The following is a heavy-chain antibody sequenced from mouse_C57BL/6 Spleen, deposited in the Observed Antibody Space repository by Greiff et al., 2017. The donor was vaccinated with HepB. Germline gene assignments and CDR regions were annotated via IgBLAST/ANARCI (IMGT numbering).Heavy chain of an antibody. CDR1: GYAFTNYL. CDR3: ARGPYYGSSFDY. D-gene: IGHD1-1*01. CDR2: INPGRGGT. V-gene: IGHV1-54*01. J-gene: IGHJ2*01. Sequence: VQGVESGAELVRPGTSVKVSCKASGYAFTNYLIEWVKQRPGQGLEWIGVINPGRGGTNYNEKFKVKATLTADKSSSTAYMQLSSLTSEDSAVYFCARGPYYGSSFDYWGQGTTLTVSS.